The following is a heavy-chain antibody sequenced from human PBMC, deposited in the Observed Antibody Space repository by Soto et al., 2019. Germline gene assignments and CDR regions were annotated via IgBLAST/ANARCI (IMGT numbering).Heavy chain of an antibody. J-gene: IGHJ4*02. D-gene: IGHD6-19*01. CDR1: GASITRDGYY. CDR3: AKEDTSSGSLDY. CDR2: IYYSGNT. V-gene: IGHV4-31*03. Sequence: PSETLSLTCTVSGASITRDGYYWSWLRQHPGKGLEWIGHIYYSGNTYYDLSLGSRLTISVDTSKNQFSLRAEDSASYYCAKEDTSSGSLDYWGQGALVTVSS.